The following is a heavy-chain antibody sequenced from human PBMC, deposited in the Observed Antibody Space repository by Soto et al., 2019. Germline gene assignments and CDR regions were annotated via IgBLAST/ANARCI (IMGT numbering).Heavy chain of an antibody. Sequence: QVQLVQSGGEVRKPGASVKLSCKASGYSFNDYYIHWVRQGPGQALVWIGMIKSSGGSTTYAERFQDRLTMTRDKSTRTVYMELSSLSSADTANYYCARMTTLTGFERFQDWGQGTLVSVSS. CDR2: IKSSGGST. CDR3: ARMTTLTGFERFQD. V-gene: IGHV1-46*02. CDR1: GYSFNDYY. D-gene: IGHD3-9*01. J-gene: IGHJ1*01.